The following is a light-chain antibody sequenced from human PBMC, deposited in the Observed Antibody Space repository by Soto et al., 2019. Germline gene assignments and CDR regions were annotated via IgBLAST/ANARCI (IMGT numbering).Light chain of an antibody. CDR1: QSINTW. CDR3: QHYHTYSRT. Sequence: DIQMTQSPSTLSASIGDRIIITCRASQSINTWLAWYQQKPGEAPKLLIYDGSTLARGVPSRFSGSGSETEFTLTISRLQPDDFATFYCQHYHTYSRTFGQGTKVEV. J-gene: IGKJ1*01. V-gene: IGKV1-5*03. CDR2: DGS.